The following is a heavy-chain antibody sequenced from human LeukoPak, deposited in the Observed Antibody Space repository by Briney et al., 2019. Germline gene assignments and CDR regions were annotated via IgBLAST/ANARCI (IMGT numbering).Heavy chain of an antibody. D-gene: IGHD6-13*01. J-gene: IGHJ6*03. V-gene: IGHV3-7*01. CDR3: ARDPYSSSWEYYYYYYMDV. CDR1: GFTFSSYW. Sequence: GGSLRLSCAASGFTFSSYWMSWVRQAPGKGLEWVANIKQDGSEKYYVDSVKGRFTISRDNAKNSLYLQMSSLRAEDTAVYYCARDPYSSSWEYYYYYYMDVWGKGTTVTVSS. CDR2: IKQDGSEK.